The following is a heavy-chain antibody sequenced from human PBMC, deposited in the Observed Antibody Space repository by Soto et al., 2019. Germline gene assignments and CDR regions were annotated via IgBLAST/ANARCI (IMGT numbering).Heavy chain of an antibody. CDR2: ISYDGSNK. CDR3: AKVPAYYYDSSGYYDY. J-gene: IGHJ4*02. CDR1: GFTFSSYG. Sequence: LRLSCAASGFTFSSYGMHWVRQAPGKGLEWVAVISYDGSNKYYADSVKGRFTISRDNSKNTLYLQMNSLRAEDTAVYYCAKVPAYYYDSSGYYDYWGQGTLVTVSS. D-gene: IGHD3-22*01. V-gene: IGHV3-30*18.